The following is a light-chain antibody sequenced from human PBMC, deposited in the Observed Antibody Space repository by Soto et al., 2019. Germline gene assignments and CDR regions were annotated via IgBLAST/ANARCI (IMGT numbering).Light chain of an antibody. CDR3: QQYDSVPLT. CDR1: QDISNY. V-gene: IGKV1-33*01. J-gene: IGKJ4*01. Sequence: DIQMTQSPSSLSASVGDRVTITCQASQDISNYLNWYQQKPGKAPKVLIYGASYLEPGVPSRFSGTGSGTDFTFTISSLQPEDIATYYCQQYDSVPLTFGGGTKVDIK. CDR2: GAS.